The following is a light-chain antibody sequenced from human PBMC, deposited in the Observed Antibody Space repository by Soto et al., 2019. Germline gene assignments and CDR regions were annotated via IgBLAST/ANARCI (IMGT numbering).Light chain of an antibody. CDR1: RRDVGGYNY. Sequence: QSALTQPASVSGSPGQSITISCTGTRRDVGGYNYVSWYQQYPGKSPKLLIYEVTHRPSGVSNRFSGSKSGNTASLTISGLQAEDEADYYCSSYTISNTLPFVXGTGTRSPS. J-gene: IGLJ1*01. V-gene: IGLV2-14*01. CDR2: EVT. CDR3: SSYTISNTLPFV.